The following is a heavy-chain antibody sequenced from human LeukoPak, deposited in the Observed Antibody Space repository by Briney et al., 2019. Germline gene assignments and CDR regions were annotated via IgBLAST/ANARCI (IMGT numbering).Heavy chain of an antibody. CDR2: IIPILGIA. J-gene: IGHJ6*02. V-gene: IGHV1-69*04. D-gene: IGHD2-2*02. CDR1: GGTFSSYA. CDR3: ARDSPRRYCSSTSCYTGNYYYGMDV. Sequence: ASVKVSCKASGGTFSSYAISWVRQAPGQGLEWMGRIIPILGIANYAQKLQGRVTMTTDTSTSTAYMELRSLRSDDTAVYYCARDSPRRYCSSTSCYTGNYYYGMDVWGQGTTVTVSS.